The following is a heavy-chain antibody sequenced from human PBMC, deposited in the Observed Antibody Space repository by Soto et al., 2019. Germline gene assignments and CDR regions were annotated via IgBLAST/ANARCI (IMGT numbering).Heavy chain of an antibody. V-gene: IGHV3-30-3*01. J-gene: IGHJ5*02. CDR1: GFTFSSYA. Sequence: GALRLSCAASGFTFSSYAMHWVRQAPGKGLEWVAVISYDGSNKYYADSVKGRFTISRDNSKNTLYLQMNSLRAEDTAVYYCARDPVPFGGVIVIRGWFDPWGQGILVTVSS. CDR2: ISYDGSNK. CDR3: ARDPVPFGGVIVIRGWFDP. D-gene: IGHD3-16*02.